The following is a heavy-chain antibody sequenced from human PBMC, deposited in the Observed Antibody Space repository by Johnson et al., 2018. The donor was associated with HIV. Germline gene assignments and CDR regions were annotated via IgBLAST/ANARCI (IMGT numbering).Heavy chain of an antibody. Sequence: QVQLVESGGGVVQPGRSLRLSCAASGFNFSSYGMHWVRQAPGKGLEWVAVIWYDGSNKYYADSVKGRFTISRDNSKNTMYLQMNNLRAEDTAVYYCAKDLLTLDAFDIWGQGTMVTVSS. J-gene: IGHJ3*02. CDR2: IWYDGSNK. V-gene: IGHV3-33*06. CDR3: AKDLLTLDAFDI. CDR1: GFNFSSYG.